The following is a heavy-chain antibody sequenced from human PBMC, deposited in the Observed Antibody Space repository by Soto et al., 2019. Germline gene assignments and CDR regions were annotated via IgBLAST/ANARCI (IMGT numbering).Heavy chain of an antibody. V-gene: IGHV3-30-3*01. D-gene: IGHD6-13*01. Sequence: QVQLVESGGGVVQPGRSLRLSCAASGFTFSSYAMHWVRQAPGKGLEWVAVISYDGSNKYYADSVKGRFTISRDNSKNTLYLQMNSLRAEDTAVYYCARDYTGYCSRQPPLFDPWGQGTLVTVSS. CDR3: ARDYTGYCSRQPPLFDP. J-gene: IGHJ5*02. CDR2: ISYDGSNK. CDR1: GFTFSSYA.